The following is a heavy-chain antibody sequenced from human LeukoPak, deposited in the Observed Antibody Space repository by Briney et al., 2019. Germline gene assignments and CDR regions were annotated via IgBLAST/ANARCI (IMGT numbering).Heavy chain of an antibody. CDR1: AFTESSNY. J-gene: IGHJ4*02. Sequence: RSMRPASGRAAFTESSNYMSWAGSAKEKGLEWVSVIYSGGSTYYADSVKGRFTISRDNSKNTLYLQMNSLRAEDTAVYYCARERGDSSGYYPYYFDYWGQGTLVTVSS. CDR2: IYSGGST. CDR3: ARERGDSSGYYPYYFDY. V-gene: IGHV3-66*01. D-gene: IGHD3-22*01.